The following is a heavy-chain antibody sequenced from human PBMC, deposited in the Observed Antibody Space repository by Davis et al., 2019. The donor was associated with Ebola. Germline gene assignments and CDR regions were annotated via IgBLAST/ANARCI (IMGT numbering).Heavy chain of an antibody. Sequence: GESLKISCKGSGYRFTSYWISWVPQMPGRGLEWIGIIYPGDSVTIYSPSFQGHVTISADKSISTAYLQWSSLKASDTAMYYCARQGYCNSTSCNNWFDPWGQGTLVTVSS. V-gene: IGHV5-51*01. J-gene: IGHJ5*02. D-gene: IGHD2-2*01. CDR2: IYPGDSVT. CDR3: ARQGYCNSTSCNNWFDP. CDR1: GYRFTSYW.